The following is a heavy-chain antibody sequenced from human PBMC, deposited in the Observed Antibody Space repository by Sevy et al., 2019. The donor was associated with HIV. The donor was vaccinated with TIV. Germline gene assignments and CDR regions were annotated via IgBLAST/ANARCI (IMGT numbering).Heavy chain of an antibody. J-gene: IGHJ6*02. V-gene: IGHV3-11*01. CDR1: GFTFSDYY. CDR2: ISSSGSTI. CDR3: ARGSEGELSIGGMDV. D-gene: IGHD3-16*02. Sequence: GGSLRLSCAASGFTFSDYYMSWIRQAQGKGLEWVSYISSSGSTIYYANSVKGRFTSSRNNAKNSLYLQMNSLRAEDTAVYYCARGSEGELSIGGMDVWGQGTTVTVSS.